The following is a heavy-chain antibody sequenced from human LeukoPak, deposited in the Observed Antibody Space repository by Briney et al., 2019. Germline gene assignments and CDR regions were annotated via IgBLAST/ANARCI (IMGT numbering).Heavy chain of an antibody. CDR1: GSTFTRYY. CDR2: INPSSGST. CDR3: ARTYSSSWSYCDS. V-gene: IGHV1-46*01. Sequence: ASVKVSCKASGSTFTRYYIHWVRQAPGQGLDWMGMINPSSGSTRFAQMFQDRVTMTRDTSASAVYMELSSLTSEDTAMYYCARTYSSSWSYCDSWGQGTLVTVSS. J-gene: IGHJ4*02. D-gene: IGHD6-13*01.